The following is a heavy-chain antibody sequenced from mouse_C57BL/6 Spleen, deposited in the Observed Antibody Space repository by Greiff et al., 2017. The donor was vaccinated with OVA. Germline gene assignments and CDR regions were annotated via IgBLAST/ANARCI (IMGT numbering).Heavy chain of an antibody. CDR3: ASDAHGSSRFAY. J-gene: IGHJ3*01. V-gene: IGHV2-6*01. Sequence: VMLVESGPGLVAPSQSLSITCTVSGFSLTSYGVDWVRQSPGKGLEWLGVIWGVGSTNYNSALKSRLSISKDNSKSQVFLKMNSLQTDDTAMYYCASDAHGSSRFAYWGQGTLVTVSA. D-gene: IGHD1-1*01. CDR2: IWGVGST. CDR1: GFSLTSYG.